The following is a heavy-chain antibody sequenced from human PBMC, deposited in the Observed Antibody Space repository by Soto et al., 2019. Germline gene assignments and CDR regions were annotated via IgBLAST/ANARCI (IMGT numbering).Heavy chain of an antibody. CDR2: INPKFGDT. J-gene: IGHJ6*02. V-gene: IGHV1-2*02. CDR1: GYTFTAYH. Sequence: QVRLVQSGAEVKEPGDSVRVSCEASGYTFTAYHIHWVRQAPGQGLEWMGWINPKFGDTGYAQDFQGRVSMTSDMYISTVYMALSRLTSDDTAIYYCARNMDYYYGRGSGNGHGVWGQGTTVTVFS. CDR3: ARNMDYYYGRGSGNGHGV. D-gene: IGHD3-10*02.